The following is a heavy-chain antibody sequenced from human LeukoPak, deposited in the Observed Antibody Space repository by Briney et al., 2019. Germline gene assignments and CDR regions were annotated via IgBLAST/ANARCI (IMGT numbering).Heavy chain of an antibody. CDR2: INPSGGST. CDR1: GYTFTSYY. CDR3: ARRPGYYGDYENWFDP. Sequence: ASVKVSCKASGYTFTSYYMHWVRQAPGQGLEWMGIINPSGGSTSYAQKFQGRVTMTRDTSTSTAYMELSSLRSEDTAVYYCARRPGYYGDYENWFDPWGQGTLVTVSS. V-gene: IGHV1-46*01. J-gene: IGHJ5*02. D-gene: IGHD4-17*01.